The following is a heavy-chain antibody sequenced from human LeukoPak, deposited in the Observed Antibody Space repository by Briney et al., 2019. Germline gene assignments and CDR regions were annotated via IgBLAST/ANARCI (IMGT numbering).Heavy chain of an antibody. CDR1: GFTFSSYS. J-gene: IGHJ4*02. CDR2: ISSSSSYI. V-gene: IGHV3-21*01. Sequence: PGGSLRLACAASGFTFSSYSMNWVRQAPGKGLEWVSSISSSSSYIYYADAVKGRFTISRYNAKNSLALQMNSLRAEDTAVYYCARWVAATGTPFDYWGQGTLVTVSS. CDR3: ARWVAATGTPFDY. D-gene: IGHD6-13*01.